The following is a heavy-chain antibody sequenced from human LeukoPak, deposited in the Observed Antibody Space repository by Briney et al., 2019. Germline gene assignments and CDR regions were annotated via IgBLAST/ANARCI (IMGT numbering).Heavy chain of an antibody. V-gene: IGHV3-48*03. CDR3: ARIGTTTRGPAGLDV. D-gene: IGHD2/OR15-2a*01. CDR2: IASGGGANR. CDR1: GFTFNSYE. J-gene: IGHJ6*02. Sequence: DPGGSLTLSCAASGFTFNSYEMNWVRQAPGKGLEWVSYIASGGGANRFYSESVKGRFTISRDNAKNSLYLHMNSLRAEDTGVYYCARIGTTTRGPAGLDVWGQGTTVTVSS.